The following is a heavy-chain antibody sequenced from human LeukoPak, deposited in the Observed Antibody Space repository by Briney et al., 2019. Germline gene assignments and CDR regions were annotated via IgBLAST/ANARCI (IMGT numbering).Heavy chain of an antibody. V-gene: IGHV3-15*01. CDR2: IKSKTDGGTT. D-gene: IGHD6-13*01. J-gene: IGHJ4*02. CDR1: GFTFSSYG. CDR3: TTDRGGIAAE. Sequence: PGGSLRLSCAASGFTFSSYGMHWVRQAPGKGLEWVGRIKSKTDGGTTDYAAPVKGRFTISRDDSKNTLYLQMNSLKTEDTAVYYCTTDRGGIAAEWGQGTLVTVSS.